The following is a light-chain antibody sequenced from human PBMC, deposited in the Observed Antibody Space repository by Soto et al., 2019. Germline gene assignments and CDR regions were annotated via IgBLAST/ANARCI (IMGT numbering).Light chain of an antibody. CDR3: QRYGT. Sequence: EIVMTQSPATLSVSPGERATLSCRASQSVSSNLAWYQQKPGQAPRLLIYGASTRATSIPARFSGSGSGTEFTLTISSLQSEDFAVYYCQRYGTFGQGTKVEIK. CDR2: GAS. V-gene: IGKV3-15*01. J-gene: IGKJ1*01. CDR1: QSVSSN.